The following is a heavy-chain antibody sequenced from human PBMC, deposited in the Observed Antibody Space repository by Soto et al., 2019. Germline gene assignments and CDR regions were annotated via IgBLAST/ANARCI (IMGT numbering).Heavy chain of an antibody. V-gene: IGHV4-31*03. J-gene: IGHJ6*02. CDR3: ATLLGSHQHYYFGIDV. CDR2: IYYSGGT. D-gene: IGHD2-2*01. CDR1: GYSMTSGGYY. Sequence: QMQLQESGPELVKPSQTLSLICTVSGYSMTSGGYYWSWIRHLPGKGLEWIGYIYYSGGTQFNPYLKSRVSMSVDTSKNQFSLRLSSVTAADTAVYYCATLLGSHQHYYFGIDVWGQGTTGTVAS.